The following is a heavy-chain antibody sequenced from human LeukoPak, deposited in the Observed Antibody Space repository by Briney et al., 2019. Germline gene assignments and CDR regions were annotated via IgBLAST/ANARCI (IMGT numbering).Heavy chain of an antibody. D-gene: IGHD3-22*01. J-gene: IGHJ4*02. CDR1: GGSFSDYY. V-gene: IGHV4-34*01. CDR3: AGSSYIGLDF. Sequence: SKTLSLTCAVYGGSFSDYYWSWIRQPPGRGLEWIGEINHSGSTNYNPSLKSRVTISVDTSKNQFSLRLSSVTAADTAVYYCAGSSYIGLDFWGQGTLVTVSS. CDR2: INHSGST.